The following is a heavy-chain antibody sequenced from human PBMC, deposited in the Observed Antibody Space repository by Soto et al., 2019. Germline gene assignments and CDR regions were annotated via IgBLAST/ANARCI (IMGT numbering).Heavy chain of an antibody. J-gene: IGHJ3*02. Sequence: ASVKVSSKASGYTFTSYGISWVRQAPGQGREWMGWISAYNGNTNYAQKLQGRVTMTTDTSTSTDYMELRSLSSDDTAVYYCARDGAPYCSGGSCLPRTIWGQGTMVTVSS. CDR3: ARDGAPYCSGGSCLPRTI. CDR2: ISAYNGNT. D-gene: IGHD2-15*01. CDR1: GYTFTSYG. V-gene: IGHV1-18*01.